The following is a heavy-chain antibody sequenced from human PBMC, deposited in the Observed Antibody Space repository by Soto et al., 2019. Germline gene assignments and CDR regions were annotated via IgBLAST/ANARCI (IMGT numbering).Heavy chain of an antibody. D-gene: IGHD1-26*01. Sequence: GGSLRLSCAGYGFSFGGYAMSWVLQGPGKGLEWISGVSGGGTSTYYAGSVKGRFTISRDSSVVYMQMNSLRADDTAVYYCAKWGGYYAYYSEMDVWGRGTTVTVSS. J-gene: IGHJ6*02. CDR2: VSGGGTST. V-gene: IGHV3-23*01. CDR3: AKWGGYYAYYSEMDV. CDR1: GFSFGGYA.